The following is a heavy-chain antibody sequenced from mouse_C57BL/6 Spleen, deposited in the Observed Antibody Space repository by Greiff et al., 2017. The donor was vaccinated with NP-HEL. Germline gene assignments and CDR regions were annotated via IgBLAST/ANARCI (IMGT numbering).Heavy chain of an antibody. CDR3: ARTGYDYDLAY. CDR1: GYTFTSYW. CDR2: IDPSDSYT. D-gene: IGHD2-4*01. J-gene: IGHJ3*01. V-gene: IGHV1-50*01. Sequence: QVQLQQSGAELVKPGASVKLSCKASGYTFTSYWMQWVKQRPGQGLEWIGEIDPSDSYTNYNQKFKGKATLTVDTSSSTAYMQLSSLTSEDSAVYYCARTGYDYDLAYWGQGTLVTVSA.